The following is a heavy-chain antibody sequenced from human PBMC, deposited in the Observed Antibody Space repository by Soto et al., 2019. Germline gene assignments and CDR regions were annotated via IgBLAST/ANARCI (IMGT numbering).Heavy chain of an antibody. D-gene: IGHD2-15*01. J-gene: IGHJ6*02. Sequence: GGSLRLSCAASGFTFSNYFMHWVRQAPGKGLESVAVIWYDGTNKYYADSVKGRFTISRDNSKNTMYLQVNSLRAEDTAVYYCARDYSRYYGMDVWGQGTTVTVSS. CDR2: IWYDGTNK. CDR1: GFTFSNYF. CDR3: ARDYSRYYGMDV. V-gene: IGHV3-33*01.